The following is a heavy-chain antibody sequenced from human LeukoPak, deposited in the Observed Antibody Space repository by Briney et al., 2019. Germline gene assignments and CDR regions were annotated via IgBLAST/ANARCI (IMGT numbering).Heavy chain of an antibody. V-gene: IGHV3-74*01. CDR1: GFTSSSYW. D-gene: IGHD1-26*01. J-gene: IGHJ4*02. CDR3: ARSYLGATTVYYFDY. CDR2: INTDGSST. Sequence: GGSLRLSCAASGFTSSSYWMHWVRQAPGKGLVWVSRINTDGSSTSYADSVKGRFTISRDNAKNTLYLQMNSLRAEDTAVYYCARSYLGATTVYYFDYWGQGTLVTVSS.